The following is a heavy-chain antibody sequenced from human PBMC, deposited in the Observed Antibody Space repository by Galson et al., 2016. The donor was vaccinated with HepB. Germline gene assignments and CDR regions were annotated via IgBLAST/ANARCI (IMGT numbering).Heavy chain of an antibody. D-gene: IGHD3/OR15-3a*01. CDR1: GFTFRSYG. CDR3: AGLRTGTIY. CDR2: IWYDGSKT. V-gene: IGHV3-33*02. J-gene: IGHJ4*02. Sequence: SLRLSCAASGFTFRSYGMHWVRQAPGRGLYWVAFIWYDGSKTYYADSARGRFTISRDNSKNTVFLQMNSMRAEDTAVYYCAGLRTGTIYWGQGALVTVSS.